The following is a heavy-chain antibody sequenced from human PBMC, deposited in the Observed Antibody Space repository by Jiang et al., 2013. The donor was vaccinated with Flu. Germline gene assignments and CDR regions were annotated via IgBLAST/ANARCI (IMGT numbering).Heavy chain of an antibody. J-gene: IGHJ3*02. D-gene: IGHD3-22*01. CDR2: IIPIFGTA. CDR3: ARELYYDSSGYFANDAFDI. CDR1: GGTFSSYA. V-gene: IGHV1-69*01. Sequence: SGAEVKKPGSSVKVSCKASGGTFSSYAISWVRQAPGQGLEWMGGIIPIFGTANYAQKFQGRVTITADESTSTAYMELSSLRSEDTAVYYCARELYYDSSGYFANDAFDIWGQGTMVTVSS.